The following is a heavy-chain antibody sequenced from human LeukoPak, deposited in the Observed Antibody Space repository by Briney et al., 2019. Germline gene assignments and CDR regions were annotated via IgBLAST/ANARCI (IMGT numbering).Heavy chain of an antibody. CDR2: TYYRSKWYN. J-gene: IGHJ3*02. CDR1: GDSVSSNSAA. D-gene: IGHD1-26*01. Sequence: SQTLSLTCAISGDSVSSNSAAWNWIRQSPSRGLEWLGRTYYRSKWYNDYAVSVKSRITINPDTSKNQFSLQLNSVTPEDTAVYYCARVRRYSGSPQPSDAFDIWGQGTMVTVSS. V-gene: IGHV6-1*01. CDR3: ARVRRYSGSPQPSDAFDI.